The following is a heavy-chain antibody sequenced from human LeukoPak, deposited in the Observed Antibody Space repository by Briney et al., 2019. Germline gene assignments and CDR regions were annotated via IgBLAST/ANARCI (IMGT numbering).Heavy chain of an antibody. J-gene: IGHJ6*03. D-gene: IGHD2-2*01. V-gene: IGHV4-59*01. CDR3: ARGSSTELGYYYYMDV. CDR1: GGSISSYY. CDR2: IYYSGST. Sequence: PSETLSLTCTVSGGSISSYYWSWIRQPPGKGLEWIGYIYYSGSTNYNPSLKSRVTISVDTSKNQFSLKLSSVTAADTAVYYCARGSSTELGYYYYMDVWGKGTTVTISS.